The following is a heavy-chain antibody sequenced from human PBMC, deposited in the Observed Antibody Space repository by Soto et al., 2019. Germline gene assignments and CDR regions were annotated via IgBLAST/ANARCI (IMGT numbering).Heavy chain of an antibody. J-gene: IGHJ4*02. Sequence: GGSLRLSCAASGFTFSSYGMHWVRQAPGKGLEWVAVISYDGSNKYYADSVKGRFTISRDNSKNTLYLQMNSLRAEDTAVYYCAKDRGHSSSSPVDYWGQGTLVTVSS. D-gene: IGHD6-6*01. CDR3: AKDRGHSSSSPVDY. V-gene: IGHV3-30*18. CDR1: GFTFSSYG. CDR2: ISYDGSNK.